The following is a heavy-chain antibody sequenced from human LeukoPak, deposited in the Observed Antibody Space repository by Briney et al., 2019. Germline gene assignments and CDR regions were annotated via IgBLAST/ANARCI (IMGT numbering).Heavy chain of an antibody. CDR1: GFTFSSYW. V-gene: IGHV3-23*01. CDR3: AKRQIIVVSAFDY. Sequence: GGSLRLSCAASGFTFSSYWMHWVRQAPGKGLEWVSAISGSGGSTYYADSVKGRFTISRDNSKNTLYLQMNSLRAEDTAVYYCAKRQIIVVSAFDYWGQGTLVTVSS. J-gene: IGHJ4*02. D-gene: IGHD2-2*01. CDR2: ISGSGGST.